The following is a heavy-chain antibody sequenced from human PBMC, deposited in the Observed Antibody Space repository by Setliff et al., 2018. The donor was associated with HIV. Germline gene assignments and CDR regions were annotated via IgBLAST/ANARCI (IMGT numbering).Heavy chain of an antibody. CDR2: IYYSGST. CDR1: GFSMSNFYY. V-gene: IGHV4-38-2*01. Sequence: SETLSLTCDVSGFSMSNFYYWGWIRQPPGKGLEWIGSIYYSGSTVYNPSLKSRVTMSVAASKNLVSLNLNSVTAADTAIYYCARGVARQVVIDRWFDPWGQGAQVTVSS. J-gene: IGHJ5*02. D-gene: IGHD2-21*01. CDR3: ARGVARQVVIDRWFDP.